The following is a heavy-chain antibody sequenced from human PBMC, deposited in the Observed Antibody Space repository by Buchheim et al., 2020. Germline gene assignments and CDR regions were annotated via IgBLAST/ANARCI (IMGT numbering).Heavy chain of an antibody. Sequence: EVQLLESGGGFVQPVGSLRLSCAASGFTFSSYAMSWVRQAPGKGLECVSGISGSCGSTHYADSVKGRFTISRDNSKNTLYLQMNSLRAEDTAVYYCAKGKTGNLIYYFDYWGQGTL. CDR2: ISGSCGST. D-gene: IGHD1-1*01. CDR3: AKGKTGNLIYYFDY. J-gene: IGHJ4*02. CDR1: GFTFSSYA. V-gene: IGHV3-23*01.